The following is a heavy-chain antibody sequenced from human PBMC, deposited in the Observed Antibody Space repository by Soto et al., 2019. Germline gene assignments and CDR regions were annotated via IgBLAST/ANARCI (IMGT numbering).Heavy chain of an antibody. CDR2: INPNSGGT. J-gene: IGHJ6*02. CDR3: AREPNVDTAMVGGVGYYYGMDV. CDR1: GYTFTSYY. V-gene: IGHV1-2*04. D-gene: IGHD5-18*01. Sequence: ASVKVSCKASGYTFTSYYMHWVRQAPGQGLEWMGWINPNSGGTNYAQKFQGWVTMTRDTSISTAYMELSRLRSDDTAVYYCAREPNVDTAMVGGVGYYYGMDVWGQGTTVTVSS.